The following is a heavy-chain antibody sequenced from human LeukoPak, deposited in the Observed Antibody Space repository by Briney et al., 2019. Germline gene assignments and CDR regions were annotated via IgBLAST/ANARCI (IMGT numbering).Heavy chain of an antibody. CDR2: IKTKTDGETT. CDR3: ASHQPGDSRTK. J-gene: IGHJ4*02. D-gene: IGHD3-10*01. Sequence: GGSLRLSSAASGFTYSSAWTTWVRQAPGKGLEWVGRIKTKTDGETTDYAAPVQGRFTISRDDSRNTLYLQMNSLKTDDTAVYYCASHQPGDSRTKWGQETLVTVSS. CDR1: GFTYSSAW. V-gene: IGHV3-15*01.